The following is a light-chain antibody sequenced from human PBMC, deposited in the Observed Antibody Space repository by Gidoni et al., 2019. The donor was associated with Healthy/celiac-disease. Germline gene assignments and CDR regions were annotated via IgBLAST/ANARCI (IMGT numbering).Light chain of an antibody. V-gene: IGKV1-39*01. CDR3: QQSYSTPLT. Sequence: DIQMTQSPSYLSASVGDRVTITCRASQSSSSYLNWYQQKPGKAPKLLIYAASSLQSGVPSRFSGSGSGTDFTLTISSLQPEDFANYYCQQSYSTPLTCGGGTKVEIK. CDR1: QSSSSY. CDR2: AAS. J-gene: IGKJ4*02.